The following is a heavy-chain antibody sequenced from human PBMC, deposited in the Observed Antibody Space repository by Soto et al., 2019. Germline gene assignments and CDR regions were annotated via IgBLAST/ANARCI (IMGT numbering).Heavy chain of an antibody. CDR2: IYHSGST. CDR3: ARLGYGAYDFDY. Sequence: TSETLSLTCTVSGGSISSGGYYWSWIRQHPGKGLEWIGYIYHSGSTYYNPSLKSRVNISVDTSKNQFSLKLSSVTAADTAVYYCARLGYGAYDFDYWGQGTLVTVSS. V-gene: IGHV4-31*03. CDR1: GGSISSGGYY. D-gene: IGHD5-12*01. J-gene: IGHJ4*02.